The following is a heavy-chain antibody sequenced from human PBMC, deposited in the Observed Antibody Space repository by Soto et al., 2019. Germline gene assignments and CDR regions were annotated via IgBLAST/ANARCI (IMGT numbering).Heavy chain of an antibody. Sequence: PSETLSLTCAGSGGSMSRSDYYWGWIRQPPGKGLEWIGSIYYSGSTYYNPSLQSRVAISVDTSKNQFSLKLKSVTAADTAIYYCARRTVNIRTFYSGLKTHCFDYWGQGAPVTVSS. D-gene: IGHD6-19*01. J-gene: IGHJ4*02. CDR1: GGSMSRSDYY. CDR2: IYYSGST. CDR3: ARRTVNIRTFYSGLKTHCFDY. V-gene: IGHV4-39*01.